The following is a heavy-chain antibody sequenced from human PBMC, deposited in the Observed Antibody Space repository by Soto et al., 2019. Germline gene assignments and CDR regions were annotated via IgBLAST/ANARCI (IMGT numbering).Heavy chain of an antibody. Sequence: EVHLLESGGGVAQPGGSLRLSCAASGFTFSNSAMSWVRQAPGKGLEWVSTISGGSGDTSYADPVKGRFIVSRDDSRTTLYLQMNSLRAEDTALYYCARGASTCDYWGQGRPVIVSS. CDR1: GFTFSNSA. D-gene: IGHD2-2*01. J-gene: IGHJ4*02. CDR2: ISGGSGDT. V-gene: IGHV3-23*01. CDR3: ARGASTCDY.